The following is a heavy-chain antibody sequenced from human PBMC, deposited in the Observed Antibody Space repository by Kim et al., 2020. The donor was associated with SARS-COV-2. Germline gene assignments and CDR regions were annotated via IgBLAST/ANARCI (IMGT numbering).Heavy chain of an antibody. J-gene: IGHJ4*02. CDR2: ISYDGSNK. D-gene: IGHD5-18*01. Sequence: GGSLRLSCAASGFTFSSYAMHWVRQAPGKGLEWVAVISYDGSNKYYADSVKGRFTISRDKSKNTLYLQMNSLRAEDTAVYYCARGAGYSYGGYFDYWGQGTLVTVSS. CDR1: GFTFSSYA. V-gene: IGHV3-30-3*01. CDR3: ARGAGYSYGGYFDY.